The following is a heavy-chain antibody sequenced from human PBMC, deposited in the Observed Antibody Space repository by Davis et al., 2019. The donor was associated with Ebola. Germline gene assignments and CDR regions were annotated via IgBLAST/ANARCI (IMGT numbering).Heavy chain of an antibody. V-gene: IGHV3-23*01. J-gene: IGHJ4*02. Sequence: GESLKISCAASGFVFSSYVMSWVRRAPGKGLEWVSTLGLSADTYYADSVKGRFTISRDNSKNTLHLQMNSLRVEDTAVYYCACTIFGVVSSFDHWGQGTLVTVSS. D-gene: IGHD3-3*01. CDR1: GFVFSSYV. CDR2: LGLSADT. CDR3: ACTIFGVVSSFDH.